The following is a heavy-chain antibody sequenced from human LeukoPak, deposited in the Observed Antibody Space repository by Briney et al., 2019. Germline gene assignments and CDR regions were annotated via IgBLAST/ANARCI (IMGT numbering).Heavy chain of an antibody. Sequence: GGSLRLSCAASGFTISSHAMSWVRQAPGKGLEWVSGINSDGSSTIYADSVKGRFTISRDNAKNTLYLQMNSLRAEDTAVYYCARRLEKGVVIPPPLGYWGQGTLVTVSS. V-gene: IGHV3-74*01. D-gene: IGHD3-3*01. CDR2: INSDGSST. CDR1: GFTISSHA. J-gene: IGHJ4*02. CDR3: ARRLEKGVVIPPPLGY.